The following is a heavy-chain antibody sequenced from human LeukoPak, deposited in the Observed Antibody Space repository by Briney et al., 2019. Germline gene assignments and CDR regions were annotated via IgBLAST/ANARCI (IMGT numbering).Heavy chain of an antibody. J-gene: IGHJ4*02. Sequence: GRSLRLSCAASGFTFDDYAMHWVRQAPGKGLEWVSGINWSSDRIGYADSVKGRFTISRDNSKNTLYLQMNSLRAEDTAVYYCAKDWRAYCGADCYSYFDYWGQGTLVTVSS. D-gene: IGHD2-21*02. CDR3: AKDWRAYCGADCYSYFDY. CDR1: GFTFDDYA. V-gene: IGHV3-9*01. CDR2: INWSSDRI.